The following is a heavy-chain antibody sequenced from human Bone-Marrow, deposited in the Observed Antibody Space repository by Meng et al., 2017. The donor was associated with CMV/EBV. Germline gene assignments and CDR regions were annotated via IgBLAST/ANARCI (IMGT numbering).Heavy chain of an antibody. J-gene: IGHJ6*02. CDR1: GFTFSSYS. D-gene: IGHD2-2*01. CDR2: ISSSSSTI. V-gene: IGHV3-48*04. CDR3: ARDGIVVVPAAPMDYYYYGMDV. Sequence: GESLKISCAASGFTFSSYSMNWVRQAPGKGLEWVSYISSSSSTIYYADSVKGRFTISRDNAKNSLYLQMNSLRAEDTAVYYCARDGIVVVPAAPMDYYYYGMDVWGQGTTVT.